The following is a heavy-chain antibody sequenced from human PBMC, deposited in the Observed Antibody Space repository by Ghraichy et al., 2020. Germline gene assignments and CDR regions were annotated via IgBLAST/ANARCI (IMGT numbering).Heavy chain of an antibody. CDR2: INHSGST. V-gene: IGHV4-34*01. CDR3: ARGQRWLQLRLDAFDI. CDR1: GGSFSGYY. Sequence: SETLSLTCAVYGGSFSGYYWSWIRQPPGKGLEWIGEINHSGSTNYNPSLKSRVTISVDTSKNQFSLKLSSVTAADTAVYYCARGQRWLQLRLDAFDIWGQGTMVTVSS. J-gene: IGHJ3*02. D-gene: IGHD5-24*01.